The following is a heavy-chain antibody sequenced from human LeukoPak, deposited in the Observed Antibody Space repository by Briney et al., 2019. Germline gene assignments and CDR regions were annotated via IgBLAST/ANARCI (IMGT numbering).Heavy chain of an antibody. J-gene: IGHJ3*02. Sequence: PSETLSLTCTVSGGSISSYYWSWIRQPAGKGLVWIGRIYTSGSTNYNPSLKSRVTMSVDTSKNQFSLKLSSVTAADTAVYYCAREAGLHWNQNDAFDIWGQGTMVTVSS. CDR2: IYTSGST. CDR1: GGSISSYY. CDR3: AREAGLHWNQNDAFDI. D-gene: IGHD1-1*01. V-gene: IGHV4-4*07.